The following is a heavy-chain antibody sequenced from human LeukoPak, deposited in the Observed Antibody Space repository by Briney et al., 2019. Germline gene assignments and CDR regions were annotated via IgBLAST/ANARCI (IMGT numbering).Heavy chain of an antibody. Sequence: ASVKVSCKASGYTFSSYAMHWVRQAPGQRLEWMGWINAGNGNTEYSQKFQGRVTITRDTSASTAYMELSSLRFEDTAVYYCARDLKQFGGWFDYWGQGTLVTVSS. CDR1: GYTFSSYA. V-gene: IGHV1-3*01. D-gene: IGHD6-19*01. J-gene: IGHJ4*02. CDR3: ARDLKQFGGWFDY. CDR2: INAGNGNT.